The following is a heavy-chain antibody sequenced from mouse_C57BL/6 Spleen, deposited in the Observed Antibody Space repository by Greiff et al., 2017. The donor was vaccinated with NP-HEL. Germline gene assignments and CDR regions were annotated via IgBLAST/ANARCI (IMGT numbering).Heavy chain of an antibody. J-gene: IGHJ4*01. V-gene: IGHV1-76*01. Sequence: VQLQQSGAELVRPGASVKLSCKASGYTFTDYYINWVKQRPGQGLEWIARIYPGSGNTYYNEKFKGKATLTAEKSSSTAYMQLSSLTSEDSAVYFCARYIYSYAMDYWGQGTSVTVSS. CDR3: ARYIYSYAMDY. CDR2: IYPGSGNT. CDR1: GYTFTDYY.